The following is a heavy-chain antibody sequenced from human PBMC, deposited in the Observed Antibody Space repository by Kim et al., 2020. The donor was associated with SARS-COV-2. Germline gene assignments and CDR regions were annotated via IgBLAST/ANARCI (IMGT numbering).Heavy chain of an antibody. CDR2: ISSDGSKK. V-gene: IGHV3-30*04. CDR1: GFAFKTYA. Sequence: GGSLRLSCVASGFAFKTYAIHWARQTPGKGLEWMAVISSDGSKKYYADFVNGRFSFSRDNSKNSLFLQLHSVRPEDAAIYYCVREFSPHETFDMWGQGTMVTVSS. J-gene: IGHJ3*02. CDR3: VREFSPHETFDM.